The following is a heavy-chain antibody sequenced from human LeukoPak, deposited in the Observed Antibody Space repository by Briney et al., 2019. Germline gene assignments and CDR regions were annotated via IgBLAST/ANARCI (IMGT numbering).Heavy chain of an antibody. Sequence: PGGSLRLSCAASGFTFSSYAMHWVRQAPGKGLEWVAVISYDGSNNYYADSVKGRFTISRDNSKNTLYLQMNSLRAEDTAVYYCARDSSSWYPNAFDIWGQGTMVTVSS. CDR3: ARDSSSWYPNAFDI. D-gene: IGHD6-13*01. CDR2: ISYDGSNN. CDR1: GFTFSSYA. J-gene: IGHJ3*02. V-gene: IGHV3-30*01.